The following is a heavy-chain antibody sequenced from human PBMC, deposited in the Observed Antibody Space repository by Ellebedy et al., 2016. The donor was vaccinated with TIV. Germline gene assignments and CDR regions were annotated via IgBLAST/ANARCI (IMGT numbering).Heavy chain of an antibody. D-gene: IGHD6-6*01. V-gene: IGHV6-1*01. CDR2: TYRRSKWYN. Sequence: SQTLSLTCAVPGDSVPSNSAAWIWVRQSPSSGLEWLGRTYRRSKWYNDYAVSVKGRITINSDTSKNQNSLHLNSVTPEDTAIYFCARETSALVVDYWGQGTLVTVSS. J-gene: IGHJ4*02. CDR3: ARETSALVVDY. CDR1: GDSVPSNSAA.